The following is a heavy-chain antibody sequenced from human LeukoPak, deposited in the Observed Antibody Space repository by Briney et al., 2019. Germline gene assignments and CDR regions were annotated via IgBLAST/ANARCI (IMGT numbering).Heavy chain of an antibody. Sequence: GGSLRLSCAASGFTFSSYAMSWVRQAPGKGLEWASYIRGSADSTFYADSVKGRFTTSRDNSKNTLYLQLNSLRAEDTALYFCAKLSGREGAGPFDSWGQGTLVTVSS. CDR1: GFTFSSYA. V-gene: IGHV3-23*01. J-gene: IGHJ4*02. CDR3: AKLSGREGAGPFDS. D-gene: IGHD6-19*01. CDR2: IRGSADST.